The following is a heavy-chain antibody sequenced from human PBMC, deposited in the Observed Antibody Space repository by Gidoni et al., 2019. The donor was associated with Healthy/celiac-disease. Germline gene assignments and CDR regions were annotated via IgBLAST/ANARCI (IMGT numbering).Heavy chain of an antibody. J-gene: IGHJ3*02. CDR3: ARGSVGVVPAAIPGAFDI. Sequence: EVQLVESGGGLVQPGGSLRLSCAASGFTFSSYEMNWVRQAPGKGLEWVSYISSSGSTIYYADSVKGRFTISRDNAKNSLYLQMNSLRAEDTAVYYCARGSVGVVPAAIPGAFDIWGQGTMVTVSS. D-gene: IGHD2-2*01. V-gene: IGHV3-48*03. CDR1: GFTFSSYE. CDR2: ISSSGSTI.